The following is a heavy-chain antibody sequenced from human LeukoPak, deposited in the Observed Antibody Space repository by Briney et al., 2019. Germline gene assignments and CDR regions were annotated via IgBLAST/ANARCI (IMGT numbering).Heavy chain of an antibody. J-gene: IGHJ6*02. CDR3: ASSNGVCYYRPACGMDV. CDR1: GGTFSSYA. CDR2: IIPIFGTA. V-gene: IGHV1-69*13. D-gene: IGHD2-8*01. Sequence: ASVKVSCKASGGTFSSYAISWVRQAPGQALELRGGIIPIFGTANYAQKFQGRVTITADESTSTAYMELSSLRSEDTAVYYCASSNGVCYYRPACGMDVWGQGTTVTVSS.